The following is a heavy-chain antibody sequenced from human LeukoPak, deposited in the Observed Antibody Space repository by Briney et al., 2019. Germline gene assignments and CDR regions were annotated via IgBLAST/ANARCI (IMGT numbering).Heavy chain of an antibody. Sequence: GGSLRLSCAASGFTFNNYAMSWFRQTPGKGLEWVSAISGSGDSTYYADSVKGRFTISRDNSKNTLYLQMNSLRAEDTAVYYCAKGSYDYVWGSYRWSYFDYWGQGTLVAVSS. CDR1: GFTFNNYA. D-gene: IGHD3-16*02. CDR2: ISGSGDST. CDR3: AKGSYDYVWGSYRWSYFDY. V-gene: IGHV3-23*01. J-gene: IGHJ4*02.